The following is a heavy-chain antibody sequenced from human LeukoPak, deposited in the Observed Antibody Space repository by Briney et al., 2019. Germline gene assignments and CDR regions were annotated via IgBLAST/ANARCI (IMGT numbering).Heavy chain of an antibody. CDR1: GFTFIAYW. D-gene: IGHD3-22*01. CDR3: ARAPSEIGGYYPEYFRH. Sequence: GGSLRLSCAASGFTFIAYWMHWVRQAPRKGLVWVSRIKSDGKTNYADSVKGRFTISRDNAKNTISLQMNSLRAEDTGVYYCARAPSEIGGYYPEYFRHWGQGTLVTVSS. CDR2: IKSDGKT. J-gene: IGHJ1*01. V-gene: IGHV3-74*01.